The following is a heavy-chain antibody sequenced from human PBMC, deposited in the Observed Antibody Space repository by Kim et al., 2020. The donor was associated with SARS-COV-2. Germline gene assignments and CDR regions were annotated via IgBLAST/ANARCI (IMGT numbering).Heavy chain of an antibody. Sequence: GGSLRLSCVVSGFNFDDYGMSWVRQAPGKGLEWVSGINWNGDSTGYVDSVKGRFTISRDNAKNSLYMQMNSLRDEDTAFYYCARGDSLRVANDYWGQGTLVTVSS. J-gene: IGHJ4*02. CDR1: GFNFDDYG. V-gene: IGHV3-20*04. D-gene: IGHD3-22*01. CDR2: INWNGDST. CDR3: ARGDSLRVANDY.